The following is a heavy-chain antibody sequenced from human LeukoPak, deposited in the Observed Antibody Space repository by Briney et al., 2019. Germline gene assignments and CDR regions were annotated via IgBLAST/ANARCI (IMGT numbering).Heavy chain of an antibody. CDR1: GFTFSSYA. J-gene: IGHJ4*02. CDR2: ISGSGGST. Sequence: GGSLRLSCAASGFTFSSYAMSWVRQAPGKGLEWVSSISGSGGSTYYADSVKGRFTISRDNSKNTLYLQMNSLRAEDTAVYYCAKAWLSLNYYDSSGYYYFFDYGGQGTLVTVS. V-gene: IGHV3-23*01. CDR3: AKAWLSLNYYDSSGYYYFFDY. D-gene: IGHD3-22*01.